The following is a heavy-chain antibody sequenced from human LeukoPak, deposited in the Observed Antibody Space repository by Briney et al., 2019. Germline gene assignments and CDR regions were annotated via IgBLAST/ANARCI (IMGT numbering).Heavy chain of an antibody. D-gene: IGHD3-10*01. CDR1: GYMFTGFF. J-gene: IGHJ4*02. CDR2: VSPNNGGT. V-gene: IGHV1-2*02. Sequence: ASVKVSCKTSGYMFTGFFIHWVRQAPGQGLEWMGSVSPNNGGTSYAETFQGRVNMTTDTSTRTAYLQLSGPRFHDTAVYYCATLLWFGDFDYWGQGTPVTVSS. CDR3: ATLLWFGDFDY.